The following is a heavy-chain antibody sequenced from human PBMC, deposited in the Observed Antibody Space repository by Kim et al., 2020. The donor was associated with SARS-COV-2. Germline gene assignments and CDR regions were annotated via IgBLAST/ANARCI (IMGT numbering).Heavy chain of an antibody. Sequence: GGSLRLSCAASGFTFSSYIMNWVRQAPGKGLEWVSYISSSSSTTYYADSVKGRFTISRDNSKNTLYLQMNSLRAEDTAVYYCARGSRIGEFYYYGMDVWGEGTT. CDR1: GFTFSSYI. J-gene: IGHJ6*01. D-gene: IGHD3-10*01. V-gene: IGHV3-48*01. CDR3: ARGSRIGEFYYYGMDV. CDR2: ISSSSSTT.